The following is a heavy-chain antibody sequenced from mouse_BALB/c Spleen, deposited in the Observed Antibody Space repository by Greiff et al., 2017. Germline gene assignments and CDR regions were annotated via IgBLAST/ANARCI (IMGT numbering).Heavy chain of an antibody. D-gene: IGHD1-1*01. J-gene: IGHJ1*01. CDR1: GYTFTSYY. CDR3: TRRGSSYNFDG. Sequence: QVQLQQSGAELVKPGASVKLSCKASGYTFTSYYMYWVKQRPGQGLEWIGEINPSNGGTNFNEKFKSKATLTVDKSSSTAYMQLSSLTSEDSAVYYCTRRGSSYNFDGWGAGTTVTVSS. V-gene: IGHV1S81*02. CDR2: INPSNGGT.